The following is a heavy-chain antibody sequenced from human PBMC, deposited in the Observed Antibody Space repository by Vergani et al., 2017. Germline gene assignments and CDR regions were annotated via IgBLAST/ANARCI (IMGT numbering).Heavy chain of an antibody. CDR1: GGSISSYY. V-gene: IGHV4-59*01. CDR3: AREGRDILTGYYPFDY. D-gene: IGHD3-9*01. J-gene: IGHJ4*02. CDR2: IYYSGST. Sequence: QVQLQESGPGLVKPSQTLSLTCTVSGGSISSYYWSWIRQPPGKGLEWIGYIYYSGSTNYNPSLKSRVTISVDTSKNQFSLKLSSVTAADTAVYYCAREGRDILTGYYPFDYWGQGTLVSVSS.